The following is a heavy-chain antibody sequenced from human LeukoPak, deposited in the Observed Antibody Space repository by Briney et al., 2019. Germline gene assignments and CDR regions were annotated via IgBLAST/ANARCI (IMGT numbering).Heavy chain of an antibody. Sequence: PGGSLRLSCAASGFTFSSYSMNWVRQAPGKGLEWVSYISSSSSTIYYADSVKGRFTISRDNAKNSLYLQTNSLRAEDTAVYYCARSEDSGWYFELDFDYWGQGTLVTVSS. CDR1: GFTFSSYS. CDR3: ARSEDSGWYFELDFDY. J-gene: IGHJ4*02. CDR2: ISSSSSTI. D-gene: IGHD6-19*01. V-gene: IGHV3-48*01.